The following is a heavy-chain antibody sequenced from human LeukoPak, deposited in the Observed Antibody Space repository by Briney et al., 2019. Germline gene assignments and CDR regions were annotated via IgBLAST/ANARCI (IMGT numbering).Heavy chain of an antibody. CDR2: IIPIFGTA. Sequence: GASVKVSCKASGGTFSSYAISWVRQAPGQGLEWMGGIIPIFGTANYAQKFQGRVTITTDESTSTAYMERSSLRSEDTAVYYCASQLTRPDDSRPGNELDYWGQGTLVTDSS. D-gene: IGHD6-6*01. CDR3: ASQLTRPDDSRPGNELDY. J-gene: IGHJ4*02. CDR1: GGTFSSYA. V-gene: IGHV1-69*05.